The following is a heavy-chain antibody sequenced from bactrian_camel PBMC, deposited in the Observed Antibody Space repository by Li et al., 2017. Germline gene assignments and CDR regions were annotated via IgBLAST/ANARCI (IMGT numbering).Heavy chain of an antibody. Sequence: HVQLVESGGGLVQPGGSLRLSCSTSGFTFRNYAMSWLRQAPGKGLEWVSSVSTGGRSKYYADSVNGRFTIDKDNAKNTLYLQMNNLKPEDTAVYYCATGNPEGGNSYGLCFGYWGQGTQVTVS. CDR1: GFTFRNYA. D-gene: IGHD2*01. CDR3: ATGNPEGGNSYGLCFGY. V-gene: IGHV3S7*01. J-gene: IGHJ6*01. CDR2: VSTGGRSK.